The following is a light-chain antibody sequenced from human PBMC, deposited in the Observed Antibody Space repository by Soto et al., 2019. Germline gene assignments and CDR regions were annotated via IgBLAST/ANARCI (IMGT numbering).Light chain of an antibody. J-gene: IGKJ1*01. Sequence: DIVMTQSPLSLPVTPGEAASISCRSSQSVLNSDGYNRMDWYLQKPGRSPQLLIYLGSNRASGVSDRFSGSGSGTDFTLTSSRVEAEHVGVYYCMQALQNPWTFGQGTKVEIK. CDR3: MQALQNPWT. CDR2: LGS. CDR1: QSVLNSDGYNR. V-gene: IGKV2-28*01.